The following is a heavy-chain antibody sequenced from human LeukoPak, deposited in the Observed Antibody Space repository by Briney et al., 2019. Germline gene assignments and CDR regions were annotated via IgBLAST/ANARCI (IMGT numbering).Heavy chain of an antibody. CDR3: AREPPVYGDLGIDY. V-gene: IGHV3-48*01. J-gene: IGHJ4*02. CDR1: GFTFSSYS. Sequence: GGSLRLSCAASGFTFSSYSMNWVRQAPGEGLEWVSYISSSSSTIYYADSVKGRFTISRDNAKNSLYLQMNSLRAEDTAVYYCAREPPVYGDLGIDYWGQGTLVTVSS. CDR2: ISSSSSTI. D-gene: IGHD4-17*01.